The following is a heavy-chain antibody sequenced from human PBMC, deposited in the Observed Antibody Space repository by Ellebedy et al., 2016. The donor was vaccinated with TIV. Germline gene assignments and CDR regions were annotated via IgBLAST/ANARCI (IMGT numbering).Heavy chain of an antibody. Sequence: ASVKVSXXASGYTFTSYYMHWVRQAPGQGLEWMGIINPSGGSTSYAQKFQGRVTMTRDTSTGTVYMELSSLRSEDTAVYYCARDVIQLRYYGMDVWGQGTTVTVSS. V-gene: IGHV1-46*01. CDR3: ARDVIQLRYYGMDV. D-gene: IGHD5-18*01. CDR2: INPSGGST. CDR1: GYTFTSYY. J-gene: IGHJ6*02.